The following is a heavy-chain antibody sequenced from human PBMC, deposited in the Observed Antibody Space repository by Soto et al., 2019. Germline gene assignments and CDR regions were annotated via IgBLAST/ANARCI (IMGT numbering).Heavy chain of an antibody. CDR1: GVSITSRSYN. D-gene: IGHD3-10*01. V-gene: IGHV4-39*01. CDR2: VYFGGTT. Sequence: SETLSLTCIVSGVSITSRSYNWGWIRQPPWKRHVWIGYVYFGGTTNSNPSLKSRVSISIDTSKKQFFLNLTSVTAADTAVYFCFRLVGDLYPDFWGQGTLVTVSS. CDR3: FRLVGDLYPDF. J-gene: IGHJ4*02.